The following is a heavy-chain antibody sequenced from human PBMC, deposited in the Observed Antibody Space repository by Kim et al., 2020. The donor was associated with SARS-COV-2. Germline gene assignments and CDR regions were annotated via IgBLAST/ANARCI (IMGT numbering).Heavy chain of an antibody. D-gene: IGHD2-15*01. CDR3: ARERYCSGGSCYVAFDP. CDR1: GGSISSYY. CDR2: IYYSGST. V-gene: IGHV4-59*13. Sequence: SETLSLTCTVSGGSISSYYWSWIRQPPGKGLEWIGYIYYSGSTNYNPSLKSRVTISVDTSKNQFSLKLSSVTAADTAVYYCARERYCSGGSCYVAFDPWGQGTLVTVSS. J-gene: IGHJ5*02.